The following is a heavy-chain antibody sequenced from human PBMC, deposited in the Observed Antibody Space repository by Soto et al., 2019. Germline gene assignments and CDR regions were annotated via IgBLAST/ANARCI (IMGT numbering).Heavy chain of an antibody. D-gene: IGHD2-15*01. J-gene: IGHJ3*02. Sequence: QVQLVESGGGVVQPGRSLRLSCAASGFTFSSYAMHWVRQAPGKGLEWVAVISYDRSNKYYADSVKGRFTISRDNSKNTLYLQMNSLRAEDTAVYYCARGGRWELLWGTREMLFDIWGQGTMVTVSS. CDR2: ISYDRSNK. V-gene: IGHV3-30-3*01. CDR3: ARGGRWELLWGTREMLFDI. CDR1: GFTFSSYA.